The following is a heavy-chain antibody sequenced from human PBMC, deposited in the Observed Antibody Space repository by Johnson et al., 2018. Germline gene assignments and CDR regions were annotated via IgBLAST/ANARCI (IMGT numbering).Heavy chain of an antibody. Sequence: QVQLVESGAEVKKPGASVKVSCKASGYPFTFYDINWVRQATGQGLEWLGWLSPNSGNTGYAQKFQGRVTMPRNTSLGTAYMELSSLRHEDTDGYYCARSPVGAIGAVDSWGQGTMVTVSS. D-gene: IGHD1-26*01. CDR1: GYPFTFYD. CDR2: LSPNSGNT. J-gene: IGHJ3*02. CDR3: ARSPVGAIGAVDS. V-gene: IGHV1-8*01.